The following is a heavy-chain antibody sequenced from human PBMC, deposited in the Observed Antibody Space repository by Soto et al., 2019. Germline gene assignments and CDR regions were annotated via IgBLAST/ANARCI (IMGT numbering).Heavy chain of an antibody. Sequence: QVQLQESRPGLVKPSQTLSLTCTVSGGSISSGGYYWSWIRQHPGKGLEWIGYIYYSGSTYYNPSLKSRVTISVDTSKNQFSLKLGSVTAADTAVYYCASHVSPPYYYYYMDVWGKGTTVTVSS. J-gene: IGHJ6*03. D-gene: IGHD3-16*01. V-gene: IGHV4-31*03. CDR3: ASHVSPPYYYYYMDV. CDR1: GGSISSGGYY. CDR2: IYYSGST.